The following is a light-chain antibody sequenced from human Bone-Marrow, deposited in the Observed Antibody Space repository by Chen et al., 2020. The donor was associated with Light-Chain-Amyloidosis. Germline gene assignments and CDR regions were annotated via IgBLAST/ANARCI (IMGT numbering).Light chain of an antibody. J-gene: IGLJ2*01. Sequence: SYELTQPPSVSVSPGQTARITCSGDDLPKKYAYWYQQKPGQAPVLVIHRDTERPSGISERFSGSSSGTTATLTIRGVQAEDEADYHCPSADSSGTYEVIFGGGTKLTVL. CDR3: PSADSSGTYEVI. CDR2: RDT. CDR1: DLPKKY. V-gene: IGLV3-25*03.